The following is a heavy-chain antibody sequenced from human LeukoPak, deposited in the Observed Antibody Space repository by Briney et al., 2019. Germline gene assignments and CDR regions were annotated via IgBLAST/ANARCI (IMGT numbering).Heavy chain of an antibody. CDR2: INPNSGGT. CDR1: GGTFSSYA. D-gene: IGHD2-2*01. V-gene: IGHV1-2*02. Sequence: ASVKVSCKASGGTFSSYAISWVRQAPGQGLEWMGWINPNSGGTNYAQKFQGRVTMTRDTSISTAYMELSRLRSDDTAVYYCASGIVLVPSHSGFDYWGQGILVTVSS. J-gene: IGHJ4*02. CDR3: ASGIVLVPSHSGFDY.